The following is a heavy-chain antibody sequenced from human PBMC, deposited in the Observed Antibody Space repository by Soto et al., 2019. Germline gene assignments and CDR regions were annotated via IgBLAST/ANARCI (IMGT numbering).Heavy chain of an antibody. J-gene: IGHJ5*02. CDR1: GFTFSDYY. CDR3: ARDGREDIVVVVAAGPWFDP. D-gene: IGHD2-15*01. Sequence: GGSLRLSCAASGFTFSDYYMSWIRQAPGKGLEWVSYISSSGSTIYYADSVKGRFTISRDNAKNSLYLQMNSLRAEDTAVYYCARDGREDIVVVVAAGPWFDPWGQGTLVTVSS. V-gene: IGHV3-11*01. CDR2: ISSSGSTI.